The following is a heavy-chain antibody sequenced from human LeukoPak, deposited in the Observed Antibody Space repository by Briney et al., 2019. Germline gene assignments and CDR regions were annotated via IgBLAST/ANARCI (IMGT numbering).Heavy chain of an antibody. CDR1: GGSFSGYY. CDR3: ASNKGQWLFSD. J-gene: IGHJ4*02. Sequence: SETLSLTCAVYGGSFSGYYWSWLRQPPGKGLEWIGNIYYSGSTNYNPSLKSRVTISVDTSKNQFSLRLSSVTAADTAVYYCASNKGQWLFSDWGQGTLVTVSS. V-gene: IGHV4-59*08. D-gene: IGHD6-19*01. CDR2: IYYSGST.